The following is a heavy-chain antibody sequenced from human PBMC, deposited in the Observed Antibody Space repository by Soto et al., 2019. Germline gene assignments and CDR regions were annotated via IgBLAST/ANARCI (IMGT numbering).Heavy chain of an antibody. CDR2: IIPIFGTA. D-gene: IGHD6-13*01. Sequence: QVQLVQSGAEVKKPGSSVKVSCKASGGTFSSYAISWVRQAPGQGLEWRGGIIPIFGTANYAQKFQGRVTITADKSTSTAYMELSSMRSEDTAVYYWASPKLPGIAAAVFDYWGQGTLVPVSS. CDR1: GGTFSSYA. J-gene: IGHJ4*02. CDR3: ASPKLPGIAAAVFDY. V-gene: IGHV1-69*06.